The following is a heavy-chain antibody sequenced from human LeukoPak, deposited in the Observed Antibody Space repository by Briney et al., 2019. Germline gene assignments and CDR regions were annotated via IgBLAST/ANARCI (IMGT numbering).Heavy chain of an antibody. Sequence: SETLSLTCTVSGGSISSSSYYWGWIRQPPGKGLGWIGSIYYSGSTYYNPSLKSRVTISVDRSKNQFSLKLSSVTAADTAVYYCARDRGLEWPSFDYWGQGTLVTVSS. CDR3: ARDRGLEWPSFDY. D-gene: IGHD3-3*01. CDR1: GGSISSSSYY. CDR2: IYYSGST. V-gene: IGHV4-39*07. J-gene: IGHJ4*02.